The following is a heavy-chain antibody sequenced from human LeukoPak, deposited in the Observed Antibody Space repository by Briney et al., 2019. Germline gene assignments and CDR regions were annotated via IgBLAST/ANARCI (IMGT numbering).Heavy chain of an antibody. CDR1: ASTFSSNW. Sequence: GGSLRLSCAASASTFSSNWMHWVRQAPGKGLVWISRISKDRSRTNYADSVKGRFTISRDNAKNTLYLQMSSLTAEDTAVYYCAASMAGFNWFDPWGQGTLVTVSS. D-gene: IGHD6-19*01. CDR3: AASMAGFNWFDP. J-gene: IGHJ5*02. V-gene: IGHV3-74*01. CDR2: ISKDRSRT.